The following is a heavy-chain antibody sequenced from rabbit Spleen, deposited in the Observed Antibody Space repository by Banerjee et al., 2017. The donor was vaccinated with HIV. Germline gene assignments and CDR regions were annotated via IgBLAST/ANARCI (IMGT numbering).Heavy chain of an antibody. CDR3: AGGSGSDRYGM. CDR2: MDVGSSGRT. J-gene: IGHJ4*01. CDR1: GFSFSSSYW. V-gene: IGHV1S45*01. Sequence: QEQLEESGGGLVKPEGSLTLTCTASGFSFSSSYWICWVRQAPGKGLEWIACMDVGSSGRTYYASWAKGRFTISKTSSTTVTLQMTSLTAADTATYFCAGGSGSDRYGMWGPGTLVTVS. D-gene: IGHD6-1*01.